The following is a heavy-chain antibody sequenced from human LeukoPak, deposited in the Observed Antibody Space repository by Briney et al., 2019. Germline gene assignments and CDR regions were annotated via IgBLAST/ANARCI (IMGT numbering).Heavy chain of an antibody. CDR2: ISGSGGST. J-gene: IGHJ5*02. Sequence: GGSLRLSYAASGFTFSSYAMSWVRQAPGKGLEWVSAISGSGGSTYYADSVKGRFTISRDNSKNTLYLQMNSLRAEDTAVYYCAKDQIYDSSGYYLWGQGTLVTVSS. CDR3: AKDQIYDSSGYYL. CDR1: GFTFSSYA. D-gene: IGHD3-22*01. V-gene: IGHV3-23*01.